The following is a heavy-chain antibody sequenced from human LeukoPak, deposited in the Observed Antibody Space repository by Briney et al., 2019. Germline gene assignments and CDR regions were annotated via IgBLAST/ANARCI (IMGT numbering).Heavy chain of an antibody. CDR3: ARSVSGSYSDYYYYMDV. J-gene: IGHJ6*03. D-gene: IGHD1-26*01. CDR2: IIPIFGTA. CDR1: GGTFSSHA. V-gene: IGHV1-69*13. Sequence: SVKVSCKASGGTFSSHAISWVRQAPGQGLEWMGGIIPIFGTANYAQKFQGRATITADESTSTAYMELSSLRSEDTAVYYCARSVSGSYSDYYYYMDVRGKGTTVTVSS.